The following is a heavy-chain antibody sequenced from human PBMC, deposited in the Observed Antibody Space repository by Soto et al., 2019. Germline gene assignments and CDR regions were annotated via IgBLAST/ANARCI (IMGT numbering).Heavy chain of an antibody. CDR2: INLRGGTT. D-gene: IGHD4-17*01. CDR3: ARGPDDSDVTRWDH. Sequence: QVQLVQSGPEVRKPGASVRLSCATSGYNFNQYYIHWVRQAPGQGLEWMGIINLRGGTTEYAHKFRGRVTVTGDTATRTAYMELSSLRSEDTAVYFCARGPDDSDVTRWDHWGQGTLITVSS. CDR1: GYNFNQYY. J-gene: IGHJ4*02. V-gene: IGHV1-46*02.